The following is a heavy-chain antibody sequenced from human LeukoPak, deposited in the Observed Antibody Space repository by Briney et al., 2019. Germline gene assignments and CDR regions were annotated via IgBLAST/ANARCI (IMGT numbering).Heavy chain of an antibody. Sequence: SETLSLTCAVYGGSFSGYYWSWIRQPPGKGLEWIGEINHSGSTNYNPSLKSRVTMSVDTSKNQFSLKLSSVTAADTAVYYCARARLHFWSGYYIDYWGQGTLVTVSS. CDR2: INHSGST. J-gene: IGHJ4*02. CDR1: GGSFSGYY. D-gene: IGHD3-3*02. CDR3: ARARLHFWSGYYIDY. V-gene: IGHV4-34*01.